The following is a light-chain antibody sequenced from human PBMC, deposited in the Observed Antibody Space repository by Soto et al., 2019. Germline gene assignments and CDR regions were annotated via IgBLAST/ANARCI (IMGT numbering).Light chain of an antibody. CDR1: QSISSW. Sequence: DIQMTQSPATLSASVADRVTITCRSSQSISSWLAWYQQKPGKAPKLLIYKASSLESGVPSRFSGSGSGTEFTLTISSLQPDDFATYYCQQYNSYISTFGQGTRLEIK. J-gene: IGKJ5*01. CDR3: QQYNSYIST. V-gene: IGKV1-5*03. CDR2: KAS.